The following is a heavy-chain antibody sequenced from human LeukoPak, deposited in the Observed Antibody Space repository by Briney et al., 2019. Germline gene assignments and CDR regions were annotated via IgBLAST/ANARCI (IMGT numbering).Heavy chain of an antibody. CDR3: ARGGGFGSPPGY. J-gene: IGHJ4*02. V-gene: IGHV4-59*01. Sequence: PSETLSLTCTVPGGSISSYYWSWIRQPPGKGLEWIGYIYHSGSANYNPSLTSRVTIPVDTSKNQFSLKLSSVTAADTAVYYCARGGGFGSPPGYWGQGTLVTVSS. CDR2: IYHSGSA. D-gene: IGHD3-10*01. CDR1: GGSISSYY.